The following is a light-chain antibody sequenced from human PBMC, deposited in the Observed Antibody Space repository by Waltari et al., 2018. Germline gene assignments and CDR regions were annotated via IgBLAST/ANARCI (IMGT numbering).Light chain of an antibody. V-gene: IGKV3-20*01. CDR1: QSVTRA. Sequence: EIVLTQSPGTLSLSPGESATLSCRTSQSVTRALAWYQQKPGQAPRLLIYGASNRATGIPDRLSGSGSGTDFSLTISRLEPEDFAVYYCQHYLRLPVTFGQGTKVEVK. CDR3: QHYLRLPVT. J-gene: IGKJ1*01. CDR2: GAS.